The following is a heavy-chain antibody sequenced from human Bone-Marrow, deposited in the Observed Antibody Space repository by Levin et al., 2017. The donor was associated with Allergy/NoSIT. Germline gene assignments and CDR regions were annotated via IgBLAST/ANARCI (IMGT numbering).Heavy chain of an antibody. CDR2: IYYSGST. Sequence: PSETLSLTCTVSGGSISSDDWSWIRQPPGKGLEWIGYIYYSGSTNYNPSLKSRVTISVDTSKNQFSLKLSSVTAADTAVYYCARTFGLLLGLGYYYMDVWGKGTTVTVSS. V-gene: IGHV4-59*01. D-gene: IGHD2-15*01. J-gene: IGHJ6*03. CDR3: ARTFGLLLGLGYYYMDV. CDR1: GGSISSDD.